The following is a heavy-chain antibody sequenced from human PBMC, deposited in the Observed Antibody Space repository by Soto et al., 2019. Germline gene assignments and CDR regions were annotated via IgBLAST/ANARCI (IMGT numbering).Heavy chain of an antibody. D-gene: IGHD6-6*01. V-gene: IGHV4-59*01. Sequence: SETLSLTCTVSGGSISSYYWSWIRQPPGKGLERIGYIYYSGGTNYNPSLKSRVTISVDTSKNQFSLKLSSVTAADTAVYYCARSGFGDSSSSETGSYYYYGMDVWGQGTTVTVSS. CDR2: IYYSGGT. J-gene: IGHJ6*02. CDR1: GGSISSYY. CDR3: ARSGFGDSSSSETGSYYYYGMDV.